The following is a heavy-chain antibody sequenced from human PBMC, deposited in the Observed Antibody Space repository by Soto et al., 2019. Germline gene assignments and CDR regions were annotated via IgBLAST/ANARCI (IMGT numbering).Heavy chain of an antibody. V-gene: IGHV3-30*18. CDR2: ISYDGSNK. J-gene: IGHJ4*02. D-gene: IGHD6-6*01. CDR3: AKGGAARDY. Sequence: QVQLVESGGGVVQPGRSLRLSCAASGFTFSSYGMQWVRQAPGKGLEWVAVISYDGSNKYYADSVKGRFTISRDNSKNTLYLQMNSLRAEDTAVYYCAKGGAARDYWGQGTLVTVSS. CDR1: GFTFSSYG.